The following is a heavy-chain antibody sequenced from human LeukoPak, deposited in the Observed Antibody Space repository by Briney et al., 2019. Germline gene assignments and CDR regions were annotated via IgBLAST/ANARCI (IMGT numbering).Heavy chain of an antibody. V-gene: IGHV4-38-2*02. Sequence: SETLSLTCTVFGYSISSGYYWGWIRQSPGKGLEWIGSIDHSGSTFYNPSLYSRVSISVDTSKNQFSLKLSSVTAADTAVYYCARDKGYSSGGGFDYWVQGTLVTVSS. CDR2: IDHSGST. CDR3: ARDKGYSSGGGFDY. J-gene: IGHJ4*02. D-gene: IGHD6-19*01. CDR1: GYSISSGYY.